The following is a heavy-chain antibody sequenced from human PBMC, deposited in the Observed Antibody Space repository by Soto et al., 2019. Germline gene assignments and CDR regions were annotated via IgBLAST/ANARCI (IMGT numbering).Heavy chain of an antibody. V-gene: IGHV1-24*01. CDR2: FDPEDGET. D-gene: IGHD1-26*01. CDR1: GYTLTELS. J-gene: IGHJ3*02. CDR3: VVRGSPEGDAFDI. Sequence: GASVNVSCKVSGYTLTELSMHWVRQAPGKGLEWMGGFDPEDGETIYAQKFQGRVTMTEDTSTDTAYMELSSLRSEDTAVYYCVVRGSPEGDAFDIWGQGTMVTVSS.